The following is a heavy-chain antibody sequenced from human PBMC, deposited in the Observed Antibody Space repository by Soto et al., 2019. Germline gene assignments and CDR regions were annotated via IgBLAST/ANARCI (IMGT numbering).Heavy chain of an antibody. CDR2: ISTYKKDT. Sequence: QVQLVQSGAEVKKPGASVKVSCKASGYTFTNYGITWVRQAPGQGLEWMGWISTYKKDTDYAQKLQGRVTMTTDTSSSTAYMELRRLGSDDTAVYYRARSDSGNYRGWGQGALGIVSS. CDR1: GYTFTNYG. D-gene: IGHD1-7*01. J-gene: IGHJ4*02. CDR3: ARSDSGNYRG. V-gene: IGHV1-18*01.